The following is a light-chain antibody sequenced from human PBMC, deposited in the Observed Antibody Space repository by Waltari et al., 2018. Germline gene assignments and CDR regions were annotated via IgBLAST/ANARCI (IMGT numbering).Light chain of an antibody. V-gene: IGKV1-39*01. J-gene: IGKJ2*01. CDR1: QSISSY. CDR3: QQSYSTYMYT. CDR2: AAS. Sequence: DIQMTQSPSSLSASVGDRVTIPCRASQSISSYLNWYQQKPGKAPKLLIFAASSLQSGVPSRFSGSGSGTDFTLTISSLQPEDFATYYCQQSYSTYMYTFGQGTKLEIK.